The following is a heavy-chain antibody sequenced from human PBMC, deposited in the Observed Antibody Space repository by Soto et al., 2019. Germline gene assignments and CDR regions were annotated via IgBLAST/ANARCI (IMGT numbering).Heavy chain of an antibody. V-gene: IGHV3-30*03. CDR1: GFTFSTLA. CDR2: ISNDGITK. J-gene: IGHJ4*02. D-gene: IGHD6-19*01. CDR3: YSSGW. Sequence: QVQLVESGGGVVQPGRSLRLSCAASGFTFSTLAMHWVRQAPGKGLEWVALISNDGITKYYAESVKGRFTISRDNSKNTLYLGMDSLRTEDTAVYYAYSSGWWGQGTRVTVS.